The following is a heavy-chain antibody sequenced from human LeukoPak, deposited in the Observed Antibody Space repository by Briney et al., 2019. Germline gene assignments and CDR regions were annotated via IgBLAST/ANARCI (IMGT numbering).Heavy chain of an antibody. CDR2: INHSGST. Sequence: SETLSLTCAVYGGSFSGYYWSWIRQTPGKGLEWIGEINHSGSTNYKPSLKSRVTISVDTSKSQLSLKLSSVTAADTAVYYCARVYCSSTSCHYYFDYRGQGTLVTVSS. CDR3: ARVYCSSTSCHYYFDY. CDR1: GGSFSGYY. D-gene: IGHD2-2*01. V-gene: IGHV4-34*01. J-gene: IGHJ4*02.